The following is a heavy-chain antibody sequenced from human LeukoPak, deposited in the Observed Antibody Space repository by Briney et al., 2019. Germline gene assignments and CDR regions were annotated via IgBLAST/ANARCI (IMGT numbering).Heavy chain of an antibody. J-gene: IGHJ4*02. D-gene: IGHD1-26*01. CDR2: ISGSGGST. Sequence: PGGTLRLSCAASGFTFSSYGMSWVRQAPGKGLEWVSAISGSGGSTYYADSVKGRFTISRDNSKNTLYLQMNSLRAEDTAVYYCAKDQQWELPEHFDYWGQGTLVTVSS. V-gene: IGHV3-23*01. CDR1: GFTFSSYG. CDR3: AKDQQWELPEHFDY.